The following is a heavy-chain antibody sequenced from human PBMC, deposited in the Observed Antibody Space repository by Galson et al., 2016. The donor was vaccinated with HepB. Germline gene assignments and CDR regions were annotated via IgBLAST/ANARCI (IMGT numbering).Heavy chain of an antibody. CDR1: GLTFSSSA. Sequence: SLRLSCAASGLTFSSSAMSWVRQAPGKGLEWVSAISGSGGSTYYADSVKGRFTISRDNSKNTLYLQMNSLRAEDTAVYYCVRDGYYYDNAPFDFWGQGTLVTVSS. V-gene: IGHV3-23*01. D-gene: IGHD3-22*01. J-gene: IGHJ4*02. CDR2: ISGSGGST. CDR3: VRDGYYYDNAPFDF.